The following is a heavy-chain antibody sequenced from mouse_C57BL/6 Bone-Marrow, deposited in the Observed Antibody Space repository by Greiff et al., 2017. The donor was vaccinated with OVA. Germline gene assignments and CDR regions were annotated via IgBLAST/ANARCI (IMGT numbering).Heavy chain of an antibody. J-gene: IGHJ2*01. CDR2: IDPSDSYT. V-gene: IGHV1-69*01. Sequence: QVQLQQPGAELVMPGASVKLSCKASGYTFTSYWMHWVKQRPGQGLEWIGEIDPSDSYTNYNQKFKGKSTLTVDKSSSTAYMQLSSLTSEDSAVYYCARSGGNWYFDYWGQGTTLTVSS. CDR3: ARSGGNWYFDY. D-gene: IGHD2-1*01. CDR1: GYTFTSYW.